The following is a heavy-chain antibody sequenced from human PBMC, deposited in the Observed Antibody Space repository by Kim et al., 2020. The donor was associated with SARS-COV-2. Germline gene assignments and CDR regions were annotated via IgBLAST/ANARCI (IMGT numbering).Heavy chain of an antibody. Sequence: SETLSLTCTVSGGSLNNYYWTWVRQPAGKGLEWIGRIYTDGSTKYNSALKSRLTMSVDTSKNQFSLKLSSVTAADTAVYYCARYVEISIIEYFDYWGQGALVTVSS. CDR3: ARYVEISIIEYFDY. CDR1: GGSLNNYY. J-gene: IGHJ4*02. CDR2: IYTDGST. D-gene: IGHD1-20*01. V-gene: IGHV4-4*07.